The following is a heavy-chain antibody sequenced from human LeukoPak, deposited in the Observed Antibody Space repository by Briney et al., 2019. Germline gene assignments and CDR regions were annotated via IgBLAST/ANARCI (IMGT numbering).Heavy chain of an antibody. CDR3: AKENSGQLVWDYIDY. Sequence: SGGSLRLSCAASGFTFSNYAMYWVRQAPGKGLEWVAIISYDGSNNYYADSVRGRFTISRDNSKNTLSLQMTSLRADDTAVYYCAKENSGQLVWDYIDYWGQGTQVTVSS. V-gene: IGHV3-30-3*01. CDR1: GFTFSNYA. J-gene: IGHJ4*02. CDR2: ISYDGSNN. D-gene: IGHD1-1*01.